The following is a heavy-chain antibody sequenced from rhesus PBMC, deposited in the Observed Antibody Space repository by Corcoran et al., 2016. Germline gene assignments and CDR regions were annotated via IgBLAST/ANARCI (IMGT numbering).Heavy chain of an antibody. J-gene: IGHJ4*01. CDR2: VDPEDGAA. V-gene: IGHV1-111*02. CDR1: GYTFTDYY. D-gene: IGHD1-44*02. CDR3: ATGLGWELQDY. Sequence: EVQLVQSGAEVKKPGASVKISCKASGYTFTDYYLHWVRQAPGKGLWWMGRVDPEDGAALHDKKFQERVTITADTSTDVAYMELSSLRSEDTAVYYCATGLGWELQDYWGQGVLVTVSS.